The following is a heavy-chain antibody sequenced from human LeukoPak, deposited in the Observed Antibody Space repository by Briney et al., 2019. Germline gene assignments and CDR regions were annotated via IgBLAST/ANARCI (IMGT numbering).Heavy chain of an antibody. CDR3: ARWGKRLIAAAALFDY. CDR2: INHSGST. Sequence: SETLSLTCAVYGGSFSGYYWSWIRQPPGKGLEWIGEINHSGSTNYNPSLKSRVTISVDTSKNQFSLKLSSVTAADTAVYYCARWGKRLIAAAALFDYWGQGTLVTVSS. CDR1: GGSFSGYY. J-gene: IGHJ4*02. V-gene: IGHV4-34*01. D-gene: IGHD6-13*01.